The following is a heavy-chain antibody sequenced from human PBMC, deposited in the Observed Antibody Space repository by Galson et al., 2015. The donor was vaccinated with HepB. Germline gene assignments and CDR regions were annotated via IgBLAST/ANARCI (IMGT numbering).Heavy chain of an antibody. CDR2: ISAYNGNT. J-gene: IGHJ3*02. V-gene: IGHV1-18*04. Sequence: SVKVSCKASGYTLTSYGISWVRQAPRQGLEWMGWISAYNGNTSYAQKLQGRVTMTTDTSTSTAYMELRSLRSDDTAVYYCARDTRRGRQQQLIRPSAFDIWGQGTMVTVTS. CDR1: GYTLTSYG. D-gene: IGHD6-13*01. CDR3: ARDTRRGRQQQLIRPSAFDI.